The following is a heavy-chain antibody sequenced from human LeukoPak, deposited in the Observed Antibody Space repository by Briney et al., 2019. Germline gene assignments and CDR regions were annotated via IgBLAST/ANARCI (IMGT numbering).Heavy chain of an antibody. Sequence: ASVKVSCKASGYTFTGYYMHWVRQAPGQGLEWMGWINPNSGGTNYAQKFQGRVTMTRDTSISTAYMELSRLRSDDTAVYYCARGAGLGYYGSGSYYLSRINQFDYWGQGTLVTVSS. CDR2: INPNSGGT. D-gene: IGHD3-10*01. CDR3: ARGAGLGYYGSGSYYLSRINQFDY. V-gene: IGHV1-2*02. CDR1: GYTFTGYY. J-gene: IGHJ4*02.